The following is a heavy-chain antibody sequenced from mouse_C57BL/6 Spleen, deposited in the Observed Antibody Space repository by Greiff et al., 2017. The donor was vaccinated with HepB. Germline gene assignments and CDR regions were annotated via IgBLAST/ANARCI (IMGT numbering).Heavy chain of an antibody. J-gene: IGHJ2*01. CDR3: AREGSTMVTGYYFDY. Sequence: QVQLQQPGAELVKPGASVKLSCKASGYTFTSYWMHWVKQRPGQGLEWIGMIHPNSGSTNYNEKFKSKATLTVDKSSSTAYMQLSSLTSEDSAVYYCAREGSTMVTGYYFDYWGQGTTLTVSS. D-gene: IGHD2-2*01. CDR1: GYTFTSYW. V-gene: IGHV1-64*01. CDR2: IHPNSGST.